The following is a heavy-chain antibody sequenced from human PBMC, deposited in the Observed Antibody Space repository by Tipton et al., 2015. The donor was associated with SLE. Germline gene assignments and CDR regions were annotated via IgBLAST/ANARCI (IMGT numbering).Heavy chain of an antibody. J-gene: IGHJ3*02. CDR1: GGSISSSSYS. Sequence: TLSLTCTVSGGSISSSSYSWGWIRQPPGKGLEWIGSIYYSGSTNYNPSLKSRVTISVDTSKNQFSLKLSSVTAADTAVYYCARGHSGYDYATFDIWGQGTMVTVSS. V-gene: IGHV4-39*07. D-gene: IGHD5-12*01. CDR3: ARGHSGYDYATFDI. CDR2: IYYSGST.